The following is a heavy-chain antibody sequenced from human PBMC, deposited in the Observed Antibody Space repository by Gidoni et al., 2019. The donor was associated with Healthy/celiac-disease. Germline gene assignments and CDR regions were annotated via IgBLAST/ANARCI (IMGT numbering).Heavy chain of an antibody. V-gene: IGHV4-38-2*02. CDR3: ARDLWFGELPDTFGY. CDR2: IYHSGSI. D-gene: IGHD3-10*01. CDR1: GYSISSGYY. J-gene: IGHJ4*02. Sequence: QVQLQESGPGLVKPSETLSLTCAVSGYSISSGYYWGWLRQPPGKGLEWIGSIYHSGSIYYNPSLKSRVTISVDTSKNQFSLKLSSVTAADTAVYYCARDLWFGELPDTFGYWGQGTLVTVSS.